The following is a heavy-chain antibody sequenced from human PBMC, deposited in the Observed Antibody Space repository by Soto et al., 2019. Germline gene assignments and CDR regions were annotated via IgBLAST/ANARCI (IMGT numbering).Heavy chain of an antibody. D-gene: IGHD3-10*01. CDR2: IGTAGDT. J-gene: IGHJ2*01. CDR1: GFTFSSYD. Sequence: EVQLVESGGGLVQPGGSLRLSCAASGFTFSSYDMHWVRQATGKGLEWVSAIGTAGDTYYPGSVKGRFTISRENAKNSLYLQMNSLRAGDTAVYYCPTALPRSDWYFDLWGRGTLVTVSS. CDR3: PTALPRSDWYFDL. V-gene: IGHV3-13*04.